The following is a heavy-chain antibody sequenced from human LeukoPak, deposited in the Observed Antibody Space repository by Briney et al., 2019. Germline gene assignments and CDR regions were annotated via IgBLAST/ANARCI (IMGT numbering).Heavy chain of an antibody. D-gene: IGHD1-26*01. CDR1: GFTFSSFV. J-gene: IGHJ1*01. CDR2: ITYDGSNK. CDR3: VRGSVTYSGGYFQH. Sequence: GGSLRLSCAASGFTFSSFVMHWVRQAPGKGLEWAALITYDGSNKYYADSVRGRFTITRDNSKNTLDLQMNALRAEDTAVYYCVRGSVTYSGGYFQHWGQGTLFTVSS. V-gene: IGHV3-30-3*01.